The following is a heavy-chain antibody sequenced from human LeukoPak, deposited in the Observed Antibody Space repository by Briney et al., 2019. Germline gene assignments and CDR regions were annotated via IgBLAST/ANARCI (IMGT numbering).Heavy chain of an antibody. CDR3: ARSSSIPWLRSWFDP. CDR1: GYTFTSYY. J-gene: IGHJ5*02. Sequence: ASVKVSCKASGYTFTSYYMHWVRQAPGQGLEWMGIINPSGGSTSYAQKFQGRVTMTRDTSTSTVYMELSSLRSEDTAMYYCARSSSIPWLRSWFDPWGQGTLVTVSP. V-gene: IGHV1-46*01. D-gene: IGHD5-12*01. CDR2: INPSGGST.